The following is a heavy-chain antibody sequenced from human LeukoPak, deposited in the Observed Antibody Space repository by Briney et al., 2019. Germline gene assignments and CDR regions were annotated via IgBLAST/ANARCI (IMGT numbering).Heavy chain of an antibody. CDR3: AREDPQTTVPEGMDV. V-gene: IGHV4-59*01. Sequence: PSETLSLTCTVSGGSISYYYWSWIRQSPGKGPEWIGYIYYSGTTNYNPSLKSRVTISVDTSKNQFSLQLRSVTAADTAVYYCAREDPQTTVPEGMDVWGQGTTVTVSS. D-gene: IGHD4-17*01. J-gene: IGHJ6*02. CDR2: IYYSGTT. CDR1: GGSISYYY.